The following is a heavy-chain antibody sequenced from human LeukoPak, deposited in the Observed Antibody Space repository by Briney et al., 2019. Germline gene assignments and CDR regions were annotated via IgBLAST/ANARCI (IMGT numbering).Heavy chain of an antibody. CDR2: IYYSGST. Sequence: PSETLSLTCTVSGGSISSSSYYWGWIRQPPGKGLEWIGSIYYSGSTYYNPSLKSRVTISVDTSKNQFSLKLSSVTAADTAVYYCAREGGYSSSSKFFDYWGQGTLVTVSS. V-gene: IGHV4-39*07. CDR1: GGSISSSSYY. J-gene: IGHJ4*02. D-gene: IGHD6-6*01. CDR3: AREGGYSSSSKFFDY.